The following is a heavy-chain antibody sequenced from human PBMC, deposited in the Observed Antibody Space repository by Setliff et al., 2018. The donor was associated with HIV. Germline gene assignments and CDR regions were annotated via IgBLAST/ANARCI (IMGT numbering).Heavy chain of an antibody. Sequence: SETLSLTCTVSGGSISSFSYYWAWIRQSPGKGLEWIGNVYHSGGTDYNPSLRSRVTISVDTSTNQFSLNLASVTAADPAVYSCTRRFEKWLAFDYWGQGTLVTVSS. V-gene: IGHV4-39*01. J-gene: IGHJ4*02. CDR1: GGSISSFSYY. D-gene: IGHD6-19*01. CDR2: VYHSGGT. CDR3: TRRFEKWLAFDY.